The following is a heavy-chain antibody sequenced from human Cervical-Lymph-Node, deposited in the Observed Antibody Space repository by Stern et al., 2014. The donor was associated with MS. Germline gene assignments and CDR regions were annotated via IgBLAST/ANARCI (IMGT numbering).Heavy chain of an antibody. V-gene: IGHV3-7*01. CDR1: GFTFSVYW. CDR2: IRDDGSDK. D-gene: IGHD3-10*01. Sequence: EVQLVESGGGLVQPGESLTLSCVASGFTFSVYWMSWVRQAPGKGLEWVANIRDDGSDKYYVDSVQGRFTISRDNAKNSLYLQMNSLRGEDTAVYFCGRFTRGSPSDYWGQGTQVTVSP. J-gene: IGHJ4*02. CDR3: GRFTRGSPSDY.